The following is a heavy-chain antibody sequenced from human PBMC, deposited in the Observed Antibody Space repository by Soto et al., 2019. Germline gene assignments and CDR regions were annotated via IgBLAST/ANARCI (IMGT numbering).Heavy chain of an antibody. V-gene: IGHV1-46*01. CDR3: ARDRPDYDFWSGHYYYYYMDV. CDR1: GYTFTSYY. J-gene: IGHJ6*03. Sequence: ASVKVSCKASGYTFTSYYMHWVRQAPGQGLEWMGIINPSGGSTSYAQKFQGRVTMTRDTSTSTVYMELSSLRSEDTAVYYCARDRPDYDFWSGHYYYYYMDVWGEGTTVTVSS. D-gene: IGHD3-3*01. CDR2: INPSGGST.